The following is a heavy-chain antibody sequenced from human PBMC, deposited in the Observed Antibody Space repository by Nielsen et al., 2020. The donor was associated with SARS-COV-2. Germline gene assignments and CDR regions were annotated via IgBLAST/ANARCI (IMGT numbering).Heavy chain of an antibody. CDR1: GGSISSGSYY. CDR2: IYTSGST. Sequence: SETLSLTCTVSGGSISSGSYYWSWIRQPAGKGLEWIGRIYTSGSTNYNPSLKSRVTISVDTSKNQFSLKLSSVTAADTAVYYCARGYGGSNYWGQGTLVTVSS. CDR3: ARGYGGSNY. V-gene: IGHV4-61*02. D-gene: IGHD5-18*01. J-gene: IGHJ4*02.